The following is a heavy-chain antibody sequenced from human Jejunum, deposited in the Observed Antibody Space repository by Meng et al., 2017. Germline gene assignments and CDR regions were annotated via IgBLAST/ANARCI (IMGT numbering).Heavy chain of an antibody. J-gene: IGHJ4*02. Sequence: GESLKISFKASGYTFTHHWIGWVRQLPGQGLEWMGIIFPGGSDIRYSPSFQGQVSLSVDKSTSTAYLQWSSLKASDTAMYYCTRVGVSATTGFDYWGQGSLVTVSS. CDR3: TRVGVSATTGFDY. V-gene: IGHV5-51*01. CDR2: IFPGGSDI. D-gene: IGHD1-14*01. CDR1: GYTFTHHW.